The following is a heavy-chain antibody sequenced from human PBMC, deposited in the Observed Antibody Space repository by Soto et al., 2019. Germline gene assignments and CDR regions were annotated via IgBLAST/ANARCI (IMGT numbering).Heavy chain of an antibody. CDR3: ARVRVGSYNWFDP. Sequence: GSLRLSCAVSGFSFSSYWMHWVRQAPGKGLEWVSRINSDGSRTYYADSVKGRFTISRDNAKNTLYLQMNSPRAEDTAVYYCARVRVGSYNWFDPWGQGTLVTVSS. D-gene: IGHD6-13*01. V-gene: IGHV3-74*01. CDR2: INSDGSRT. CDR1: GFSFSSYW. J-gene: IGHJ5*02.